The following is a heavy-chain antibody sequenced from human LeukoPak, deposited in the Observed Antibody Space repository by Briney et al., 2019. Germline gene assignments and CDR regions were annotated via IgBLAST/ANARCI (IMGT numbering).Heavy chain of an antibody. Sequence: ASVKVSCKASGYTFTGYYVHWVRQAPGQGLAWMGWINCSNGGTKYAQKFQDRVIMTRDTSISTAYMELSGLTSDDTAVYYCARDPSDGYDFWSGNPRGYYYYGMDAWGQGTTVTVSS. CDR2: INCSNGGT. J-gene: IGHJ6*02. CDR3: ARDPSDGYDFWSGNPRGYYYYGMDA. CDR1: GYTFTGYY. V-gene: IGHV1-2*02. D-gene: IGHD3-3*01.